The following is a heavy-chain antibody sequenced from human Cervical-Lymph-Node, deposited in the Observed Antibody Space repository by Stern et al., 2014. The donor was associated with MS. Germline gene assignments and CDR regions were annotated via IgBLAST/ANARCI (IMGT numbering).Heavy chain of an antibody. Sequence: QVQLQESGPGLVKPSETLSLSCTVSGGSLSSSFYYWGWIRQPPGKGLEWIGSVYYSGSAYYNPSVKSRVTISVDTAKNQVSLKLTSVTAADTAVYFCARHRYSSGPLGSWGQGILVTVSS. CDR1: GGSLSSSFYY. J-gene: IGHJ5*02. V-gene: IGHV4-39*01. CDR3: ARHRYSSGPLGS. CDR2: VYYSGSA. D-gene: IGHD6-19*01.